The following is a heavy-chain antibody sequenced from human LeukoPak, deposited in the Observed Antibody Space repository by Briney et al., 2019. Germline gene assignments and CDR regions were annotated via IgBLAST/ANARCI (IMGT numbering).Heavy chain of an antibody. J-gene: IGHJ3*02. V-gene: IGHV3-48*04. CDR3: ARQRAGHAFDI. Sequence: PGGSLRLSCAASGFTFSDYSMNWVRQAPGKELEWVSYITSSSSTIYYADSVKGRFTISRDNAKNSLYLQMNSLRAEDTAVYYCARQRAGHAFDIWGQGTMVTVSS. CDR2: ITSSSSTI. CDR1: GFTFSDYS.